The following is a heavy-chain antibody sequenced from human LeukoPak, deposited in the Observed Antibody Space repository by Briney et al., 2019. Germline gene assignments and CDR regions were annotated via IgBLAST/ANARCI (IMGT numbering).Heavy chain of an antibody. CDR2: IDWDDDK. V-gene: IGHV2-70*11. CDR1: GFSLSTSGMC. CDR3: ARIHRSGREVPDAFDI. D-gene: IGHD1-26*01. J-gene: IGHJ3*02. Sequence: SGPALVKPTQTLTLTCTFSGFSLSTSGMCVSWIRQPPGKALEWLARIDWDDDKYYSTSLKTRLTISKDTSKNQVVLTMTNMDPVDTATYYCARIHRSGREVPDAFDIWGQGTMVTVSS.